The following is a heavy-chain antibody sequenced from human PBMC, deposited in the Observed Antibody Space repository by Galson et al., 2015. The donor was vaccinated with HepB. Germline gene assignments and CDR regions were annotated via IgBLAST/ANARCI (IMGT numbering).Heavy chain of an antibody. CDR3: ARVVKGYGDYNVVVRFDP. V-gene: IGHV1-18*04. D-gene: IGHD4-17*01. CDR1: GYTFTSYG. CDR2: ISAYNGNT. Sequence: SVKVSCKASGYTFTSYGISWVRQAPGQGLEWMGWISAYNGNTNYAQKLQGRVTMTTDTSTSTAYMELRSLRSDDTAVYYCARVVKGYGDYNVVVRFDPWGQGTLVTVSS. J-gene: IGHJ5*02.